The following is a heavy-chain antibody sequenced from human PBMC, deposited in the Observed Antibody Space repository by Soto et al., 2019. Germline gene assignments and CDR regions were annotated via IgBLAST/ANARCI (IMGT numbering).Heavy chain of an antibody. D-gene: IGHD3-16*01. CDR2: IYSGGST. V-gene: IGHV3-66*01. Sequence: GGSLRLSCAASGFTVSTKYMSWVRQAPGKGLEWVSVIYSGGSTFYADSVRGRFTISRDNSKNTANLQMNSLRAEDTAVYYCARDPWAADYWGQGTLVTVSS. J-gene: IGHJ4*02. CDR3: ARDPWAADY. CDR1: GFTVSTKY.